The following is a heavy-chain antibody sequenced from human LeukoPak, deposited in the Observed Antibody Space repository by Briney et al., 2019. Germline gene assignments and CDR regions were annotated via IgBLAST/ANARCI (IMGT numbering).Heavy chain of an antibody. D-gene: IGHD2-2*01. J-gene: IGHJ4*02. CDR1: GFTFSRYW. V-gene: IGHV3-7*01. CDR3: AREGVPFARDY. CDR2: IKQDGSAK. Sequence: GGSLRLSCAASGFTFSRYWMSWVRQPPGKGLQWVANIKQDGSAKNYLDSMKGRFTISRDNAKNALYLQMNTLRAEDTAIYYCAREGVPFARDYWGQGTLVTVSS.